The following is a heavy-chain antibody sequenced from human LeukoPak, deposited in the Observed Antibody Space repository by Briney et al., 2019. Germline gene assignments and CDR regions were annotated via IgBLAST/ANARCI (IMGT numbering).Heavy chain of an antibody. D-gene: IGHD1-14*01. CDR3: AKYLTARGPPYALDV. Sequence: GGSLRLSCAASGFNFSSYRMNWVRQAPGKGLEGVSSINCSSSYIYYAVSVKGRFTISRDNSKNTLYLQMNSLRAEDTAVYYCAKYLTARGPPYALDVWGQGTTVTVSS. CDR2: INCSSSYI. CDR1: GFNFSSYR. J-gene: IGHJ6*02. V-gene: IGHV3-21*04.